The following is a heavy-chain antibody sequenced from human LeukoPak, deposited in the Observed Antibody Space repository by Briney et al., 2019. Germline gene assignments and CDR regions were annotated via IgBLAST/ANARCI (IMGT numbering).Heavy chain of an antibody. V-gene: IGHV3-21*01. J-gene: IGHJ5*02. CDR1: GFTFSSYS. CDR3: ARGMTTVTNNWFDP. Sequence: GGSLRLSCAASGFTFSSYSMNCVRQAPGKGLEWVSSISSSSSYIYYADSVKGRFTISRDNAKNSLYLQMNSLRAEDTAVYYCARGMTTVTNNWFDPWGQGTLVTVSS. D-gene: IGHD4-11*01. CDR2: ISSSSSYI.